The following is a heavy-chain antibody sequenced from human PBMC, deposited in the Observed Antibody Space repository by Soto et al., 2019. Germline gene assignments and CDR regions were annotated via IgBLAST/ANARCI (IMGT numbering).Heavy chain of an antibody. CDR3: ARGQLLEQDAFDI. Sequence: QVQLVESGGGVVQPGRSLRLSCAASGFTFSSYGMHWVRQAPGKGLEWVAVIWYDGSNKYYADSVKGRFTISRDNSKNTLYLQMNSLRAEDTAVYYCARGQLLEQDAFDIWGQGTMVTVSS. J-gene: IGHJ3*02. CDR1: GFTFSSYG. CDR2: IWYDGSNK. V-gene: IGHV3-33*01. D-gene: IGHD1-1*01.